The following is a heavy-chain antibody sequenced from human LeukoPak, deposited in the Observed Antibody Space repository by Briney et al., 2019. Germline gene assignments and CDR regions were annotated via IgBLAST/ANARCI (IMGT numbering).Heavy chain of an antibody. CDR2: IRYDERHT. CDR3: AKQMMERQQYYYMDV. J-gene: IGHJ6*03. Sequence: GGSLRLSCVASGLTFSTCGMYWVRQAPGKGLEGLTHIRYDERHTNYATSMKGRFILSRKTSKNTLYLQMNRMRAEDTAVYYCAKQMMERQQYYYMDVWVKGPSVTVSS. CDR1: GLTFSTCG. V-gene: IGHV3-30*02. D-gene: IGHD6-13*01.